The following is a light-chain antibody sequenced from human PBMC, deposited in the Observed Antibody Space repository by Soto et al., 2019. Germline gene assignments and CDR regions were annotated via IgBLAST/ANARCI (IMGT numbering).Light chain of an antibody. CDR3: QQYDRSPPIT. J-gene: IGKJ5*01. Sequence: EIVLTQAPGALSLSPGERATLSCRASQYVNSLYLAWYQQRRGQAPRLLIYSTYKRATGTPDRFSGSGSGTDFTLTISALEPEDFAVYYCQQYDRSPPITFGQGTRLEIK. CDR1: QYVNSLY. CDR2: STY. V-gene: IGKV3-20*01.